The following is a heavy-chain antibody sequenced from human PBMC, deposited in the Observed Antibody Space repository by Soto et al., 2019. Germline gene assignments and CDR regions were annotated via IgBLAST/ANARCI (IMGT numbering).Heavy chain of an antibody. CDR1: GFTFSSYA. CDR2: ISYDGSNK. CDR3: ARDSASIPYIAAAGNH. Sequence: GGSLRLSCAASGFTFSSYAMHWVRQAPGKGLEWVAVISYDGSNKYYADSVKGRFTISRDNSKNTLYLQMNGLRAEDTAVYYCARDSASIPYIAAAGNHWGQGTLVTVSS. V-gene: IGHV3-30-3*01. D-gene: IGHD6-13*01. J-gene: IGHJ5*02.